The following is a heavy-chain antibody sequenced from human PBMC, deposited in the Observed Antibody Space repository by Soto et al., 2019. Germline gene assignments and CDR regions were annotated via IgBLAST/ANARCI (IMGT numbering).Heavy chain of an antibody. V-gene: IGHV3-23*04. CDR1: GFTLSNFA. D-gene: IGHD1-20*01. Sequence: EVQLEESGGDLVKPGGSLSLSCAASGFTLSNFAMSWVRQAPGRGLEWVSGVSGAGSTTKYAAAVKGRFTVSRDNSKNTLSLQMGSLRAEDTGSYYCAKGLPRGLDNGNCDYRGQGTLVTLSS. J-gene: IGHJ4*02. CDR3: AKGLPRGLDNGNCDY. CDR2: VSGAGSTT.